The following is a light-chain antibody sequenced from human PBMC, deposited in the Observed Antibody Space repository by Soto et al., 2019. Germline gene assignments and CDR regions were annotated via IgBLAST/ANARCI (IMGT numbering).Light chain of an antibody. V-gene: IGKV3-20*01. Sequence: EIVLTQSLGTLSLSAGERATLSCRPSQSVSSSYLAWYQQKPGQAPRLLIYGASSRATGIPDRFSGSGSGTDFTLTISRLEPEDFAVYYCQQYGSSPLTFGGGTKVDI. CDR1: QSVSSSY. CDR3: QQYGSSPLT. J-gene: IGKJ4*01. CDR2: GAS.